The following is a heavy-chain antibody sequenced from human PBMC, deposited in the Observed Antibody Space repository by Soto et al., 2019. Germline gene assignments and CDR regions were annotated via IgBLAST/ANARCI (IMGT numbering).Heavy chain of an antibody. CDR2: IYWDGIE. D-gene: IGHD2-15*01. V-gene: IGHV2-5*02. Sequence: QITLKASGPTLVKPTQTLTLTCTVSRFSLTTSGVGVGWIRQPPGKAPEWLALIYWDGIERYSPSLRSRLTITMDTSKNQVVLTMTTMDPVDTATYYCAHSPCSGGTCYLFDHWGQGTPVIVSS. CDR1: RFSLTTSGVG. J-gene: IGHJ4*02. CDR3: AHSPCSGGTCYLFDH.